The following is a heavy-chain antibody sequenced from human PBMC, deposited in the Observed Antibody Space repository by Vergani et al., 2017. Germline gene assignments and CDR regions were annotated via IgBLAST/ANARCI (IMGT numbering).Heavy chain of an antibody. V-gene: IGHV4-38-2*01. Sequence: QVQLQESGPGLVKPSETLTLTCDVSDSSIMTNPYWGWFRQSPGKGLEWGGCIHHSGDTHYNSSLKSRISISIVSSSKFSLSLTPLTAADTAIYYCARHRGSGGVFPSSYFYGLDVWGHGTTVTVSS. D-gene: IGHD3-10*01. CDR3: ARHRGSGGVFPSSYFYGLDV. J-gene: IGHJ6*02. CDR1: DSSIMTNPY. CDR2: IHHSGDT.